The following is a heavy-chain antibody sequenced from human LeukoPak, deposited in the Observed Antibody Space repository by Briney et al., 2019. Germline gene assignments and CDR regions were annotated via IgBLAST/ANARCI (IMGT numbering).Heavy chain of an antibody. V-gene: IGHV3-7*01. CDR1: AFTFSSYW. CDR3: ARDQLGYCSSTSCYGVYYYYYGMDV. J-gene: IGHJ6*02. CDR2: TKQDGSEK. D-gene: IGHD2-2*01. Sequence: GGSLRLSSAASAFTFSSYWMSWVRQAPGKGLEWVANTKQDGSEKYYVDSVKGRFTISRDNAKNSLYLQMSSLRAEDTAVYFCARDQLGYCSSTSCYGVYYYYYGMDVWGQGTTVTVSS.